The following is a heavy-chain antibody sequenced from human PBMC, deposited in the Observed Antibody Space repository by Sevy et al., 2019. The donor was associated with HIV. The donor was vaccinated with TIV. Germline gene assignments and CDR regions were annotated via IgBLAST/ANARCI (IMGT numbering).Heavy chain of an antibody. CDR2: ISDYNGYT. V-gene: IGHV1-18*01. CDR1: GYTFSSYG. CDR3: AREGYYYRSGTYRPPNYYGMDV. Sequence: ASVKVSCKASGYTFSSYGISWVRQAPGQGLEWMGGISDYNGYTNYAHKFQGRVTMSTETSTRTAYMELRSLRSDDTAVYFCAREGYYYRSGTYRPPNYYGMDVWGQGTAVTVSS. D-gene: IGHD3-10*01. J-gene: IGHJ6*02.